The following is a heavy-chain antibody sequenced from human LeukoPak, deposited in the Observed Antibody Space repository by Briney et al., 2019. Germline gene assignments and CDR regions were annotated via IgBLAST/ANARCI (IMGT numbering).Heavy chain of an antibody. CDR2: ISSSGSTI. J-gene: IGHJ4*02. Sequence: GGSLRLSCAASGFTFSDYYMSWIRQAPGKGLEWVSYISSSGSTIYYADSVKGRFTISRDNAKNSLYLQMNSLRAEDTAVYYCARGSRYSSGYYYEYYFDYWGQGTLVTVSS. V-gene: IGHV3-11*01. D-gene: IGHD3-22*01. CDR3: ARGSRYSSGYYYEYYFDY. CDR1: GFTFSDYY.